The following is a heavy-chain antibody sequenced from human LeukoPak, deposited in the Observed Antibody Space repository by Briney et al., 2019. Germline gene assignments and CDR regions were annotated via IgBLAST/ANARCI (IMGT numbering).Heavy chain of an antibody. J-gene: IGHJ5*02. D-gene: IGHD3-3*01. Sequence: SETLSLTCAVYGGSFSGYYWSWIRQPPGQGLEWIGEINHSGSTNYNPSLKSRVTISVETSKNQFSLKLSSVTAADTAVYYCARRKRYYDFWSGYSFDPWGQGTLVTVSS. CDR1: GGSFSGYY. V-gene: IGHV4-34*01. CDR2: INHSGST. CDR3: ARRKRYYDFWSGYSFDP.